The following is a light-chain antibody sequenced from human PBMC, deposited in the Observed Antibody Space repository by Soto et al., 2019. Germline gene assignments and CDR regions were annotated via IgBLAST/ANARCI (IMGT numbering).Light chain of an antibody. Sequence: EIVLTQSPCTLSLSPGERGTLSFRASQNVSSSLAWYQKKPGQAPRLLIYEASNRATGIPARFSGSGSGTDFTLTISSLEPEDFAVYYCQQRGNLWTFGQGTKVDIK. J-gene: IGKJ1*01. CDR2: EAS. CDR3: QQRGNLWT. CDR1: QNVSSS. V-gene: IGKV3-11*01.